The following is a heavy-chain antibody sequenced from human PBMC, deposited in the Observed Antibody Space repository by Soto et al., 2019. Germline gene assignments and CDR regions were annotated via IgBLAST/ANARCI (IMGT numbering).Heavy chain of an antibody. Sequence: SETLSLTCTVSGGSISYYYWNWVRQLPGQGLEWVGSISNSGRTICNPSLKSRVTLSIDTSKNQFSLNLSSVTAADTAVYYCTRGVLVWGRGTTVTVSS. CDR3: TRGVLV. V-gene: IGHV4-59*12. J-gene: IGHJ6*02. CDR2: ISNSGRT. D-gene: IGHD3-3*01. CDR1: GGSISYYY.